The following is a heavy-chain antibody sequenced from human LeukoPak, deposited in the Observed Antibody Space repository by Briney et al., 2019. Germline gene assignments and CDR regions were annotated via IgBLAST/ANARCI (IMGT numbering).Heavy chain of an antibody. Sequence: SETLSLTCTVSGGSISSGVYYWSWIRQHPGKGLEWMGYIFYTGRVSYNPSLKSRITISVDSTRNHFSLEVSSVTATDTAVYYCARTVGARTFYFDHWGHGTLVTVSS. J-gene: IGHJ4*01. CDR1: GGSISSGVYY. CDR3: ARTVGARTFYFDH. CDR2: IFYTGRV. V-gene: IGHV4-31*03. D-gene: IGHD1-26*01.